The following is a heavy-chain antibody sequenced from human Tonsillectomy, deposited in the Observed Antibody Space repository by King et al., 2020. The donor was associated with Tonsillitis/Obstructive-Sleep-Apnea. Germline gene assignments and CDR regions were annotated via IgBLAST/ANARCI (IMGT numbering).Heavy chain of an antibody. D-gene: IGHD4-17*01. J-gene: IGHJ4*02. V-gene: IGHV5-51*01. CDR3: ARRTDYGDYIYYFDY. CDR1: GYSFTSYW. CDR2: IYPGDSDT. Sequence: VQLVESGAEVKKPGESLKISCKGSGYSFTSYWIGWVRQMPGKGLEWMGIIYPGDSDTRYSPSFQGQVTISADKSISTAYLQWSSLKAPDTAMYYCARRTDYGDYIYYFDYWGQGTLVTVSS.